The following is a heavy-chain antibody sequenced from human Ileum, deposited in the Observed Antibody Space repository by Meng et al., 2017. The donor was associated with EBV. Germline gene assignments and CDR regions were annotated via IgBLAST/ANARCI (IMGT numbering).Heavy chain of an antibody. J-gene: IGHJ5*02. Sequence: GQPREAGPGLVKPSADLPLTCIVPGSSFDSGSYLWSRARQPLGTGLRCLGYPVNGWTTYYHPSLKVRVSMSVDRSKNQCPRTRSPVTAADPACDYCNAYTAGGGGLGSWGQGTLVTVSS. V-gene: IGHV4-30-4*01. D-gene: IGHD3-16*01. CDR1: GSSFDSGSYL. CDR2: PVNGWTT. CDR3: NAYTAGGGGLGS.